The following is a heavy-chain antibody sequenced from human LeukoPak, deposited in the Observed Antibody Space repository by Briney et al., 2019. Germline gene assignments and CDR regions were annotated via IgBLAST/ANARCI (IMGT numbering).Heavy chain of an antibody. CDR1: GFTFDDYG. J-gene: IGHJ3*02. V-gene: IGHV3-20*04. CDR3: ARDLWQLVRNSDAFDI. D-gene: IGHD6-6*01. CDR2: INWNGGST. Sequence: PGGSLRLSCAASGFTFDDYGMSWVRQAPGKGLEWVSGINWNGGSTGYADSVKGRFTISRDNAKNSLYLQMNSLRAEDTALYYCARDLWQLVRNSDAFDIWGQGTMVTVSS.